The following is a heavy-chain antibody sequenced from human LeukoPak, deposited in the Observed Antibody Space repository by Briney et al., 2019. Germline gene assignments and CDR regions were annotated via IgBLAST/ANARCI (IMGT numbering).Heavy chain of an antibody. V-gene: IGHV3-48*03. J-gene: IGHJ6*04. CDR1: GFTFSSYE. Sequence: GGSLRLSCAASGFTFSSYEMNWVRQAPGKGLEWVSYISSSGSTIYYADSVKGRFTISRDNAKNSLYLQTNSLRGEDTAVYYCAELGITMIGGVWGKGTTVTISS. D-gene: IGHD3-10*02. CDR3: AELGITMIGGV. CDR2: ISSSGSTI.